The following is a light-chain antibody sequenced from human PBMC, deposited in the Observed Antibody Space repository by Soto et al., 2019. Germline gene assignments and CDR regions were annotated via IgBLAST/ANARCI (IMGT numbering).Light chain of an antibody. CDR2: AAS. CDR1: QSISNF. Sequence: DIQLTQSPSSLSASVGDRVTITCRASQSISNFLNWYQNKPGKAPKLLIYAASNLQSGVPSRFSGSGSGTHFTLTISSLQPEDFATYYCQQTYITPPLTFGGGTKVDIK. CDR3: QQTYITPPLT. V-gene: IGKV1-39*01. J-gene: IGKJ4*01.